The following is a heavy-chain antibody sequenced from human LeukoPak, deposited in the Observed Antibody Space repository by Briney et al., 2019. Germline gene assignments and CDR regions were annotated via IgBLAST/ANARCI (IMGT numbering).Heavy chain of an antibody. CDR1: GFTVSSNY. V-gene: IGHV3-66*01. J-gene: IGHJ4*02. Sequence: GGSLRLSCAASGFTVSSNYMSWVRQAPGKGLEWVSVIYSGGSTYYADSVKGRFTISRDNSKNTVYLQMNSLRAEDTGVYYCAGDKTTSGYYEFDFWGQGALVTVSS. CDR2: IYSGGST. D-gene: IGHD5-12*01. CDR3: AGDKTTSGYYEFDF.